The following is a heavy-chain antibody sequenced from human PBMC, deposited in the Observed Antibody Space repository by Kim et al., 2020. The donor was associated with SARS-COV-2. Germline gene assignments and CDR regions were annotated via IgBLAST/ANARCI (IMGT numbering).Heavy chain of an antibody. CDR1: GGSISSSSYY. J-gene: IGHJ4*02. CDR2: IYYSGST. CDR3: AREPGYSSSWGDY. Sequence: SGTLSLTCTVSGGSISSSSYYWGWIRQPPGKGLEWIGSIYYSGSTYYNPSLKSRVTISVDTSKNQFSLKLSSVTAADTAVYYCAREPGYSSSWGDYWGQGTLVTVSS. D-gene: IGHD6-13*01. V-gene: IGHV4-39*02.